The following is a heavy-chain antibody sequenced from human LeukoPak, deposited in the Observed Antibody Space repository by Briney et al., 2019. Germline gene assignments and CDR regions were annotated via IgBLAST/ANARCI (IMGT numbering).Heavy chain of an antibody. CDR3: ATGRWGSSWYRGFDP. J-gene: IGHJ5*02. Sequence: SDPVSLLCTLSIDSVRIYYGNGTPHPPEEGREGIGYIYYSGSTNYNPSLKSRVTISVDTSKTQFSLKLSSVTAADTAVYYCATGRWGSSWYRGFDPWGQGTLVTVSS. CDR1: IDSVRIYY. CDR2: IYYSGST. D-gene: IGHD6-13*01. V-gene: IGHV4-59*08.